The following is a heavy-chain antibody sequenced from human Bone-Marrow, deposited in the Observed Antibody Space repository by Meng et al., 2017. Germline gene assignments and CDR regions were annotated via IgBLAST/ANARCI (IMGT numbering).Heavy chain of an antibody. CDR2: IIPIFGTP. V-gene: IGHV1-69*13. J-gene: IGHJ4*02. Sequence: SVKVSCKASGGTFSNYAISWVRQAPGQGLEWMGGIIPIFGTPNYAQNFQGRVTITADESTNTAYMELSSLRSEDTAVYYCATRIVGATMNFDYWGQGTLVTVS. CDR3: ATRIVGATMNFDY. CDR1: GGTFSNYA. D-gene: IGHD1-26*01.